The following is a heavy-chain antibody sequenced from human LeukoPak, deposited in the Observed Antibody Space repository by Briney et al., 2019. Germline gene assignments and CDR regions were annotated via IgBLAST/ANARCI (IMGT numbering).Heavy chain of an antibody. D-gene: IGHD3-10*01. CDR2: IYSGGST. CDR1: GLTVSSKY. CDR3: ARDPYNSGSSYFDY. J-gene: IGHJ4*02. Sequence: GGSLRLSCAVSGLTVSSKYMSWVRQAPGKGLEWVSAIYSGGSTFYADSVKGRFTISRDNSKNTLYLQMNSLRAEDTAVYYCARDPYNSGSSYFDYWGQGTLVTVSS. V-gene: IGHV3-53*01.